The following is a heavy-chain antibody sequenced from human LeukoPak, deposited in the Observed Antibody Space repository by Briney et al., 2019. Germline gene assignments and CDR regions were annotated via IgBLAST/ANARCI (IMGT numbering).Heavy chain of an antibody. D-gene: IGHD3-22*01. CDR1: GFTFSSYS. J-gene: IGHJ4*02. V-gene: IGHV3-21*01. CDR2: ISSSSSYI. CDR3: ARDSSGYYGVYYFDY. Sequence: PGGSLRPSCAASGFTFSSYSMNWVRQAPGKGLEWVSSISSSSSYIYYADSVKGRFTISRDNAKNSLYLQMNSLRAEDTAVYYCARDSSGYYGVYYFDYWGQGTLVTVSS.